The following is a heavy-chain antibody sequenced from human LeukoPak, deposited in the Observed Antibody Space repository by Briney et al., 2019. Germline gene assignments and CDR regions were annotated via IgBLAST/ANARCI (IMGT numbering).Heavy chain of an antibody. J-gene: IGHJ3*01. CDR2: ISAYNGNT. D-gene: IGHD3-16*01. CDR3: AGHSRDYDYVWGSYWAFDV. Sequence: ASVKVSCKASDYTFTSYGITWVRQAPGQGLEWMGWISAYNGNTNSAQKLQGRVTMTTDTSTSTAYMELRSLRSDDTAVYYCAGHSRDYDYVWGSYWAFDVWGQGTMVTVSS. V-gene: IGHV1-18*01. CDR1: DYTFTSYG.